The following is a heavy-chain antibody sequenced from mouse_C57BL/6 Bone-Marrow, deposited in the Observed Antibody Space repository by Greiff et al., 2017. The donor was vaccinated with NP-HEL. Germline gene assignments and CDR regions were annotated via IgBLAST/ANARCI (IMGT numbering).Heavy chain of an antibody. Sequence: VQLKQSGAELVRPGASVKLSCTVSGFNIKDDYMHWVKQRPEQGLAWIGWLDPENGDTEYASKFQGKATITADTSSNTAYLQLSSLTSEDTAVYYCTTGGSSPYAMDYWGQGTSVTVSS. J-gene: IGHJ4*01. CDR2: LDPENGDT. D-gene: IGHD1-1*01. CDR1: GFNIKDDY. CDR3: TTGGSSPYAMDY. V-gene: IGHV14-4*01.